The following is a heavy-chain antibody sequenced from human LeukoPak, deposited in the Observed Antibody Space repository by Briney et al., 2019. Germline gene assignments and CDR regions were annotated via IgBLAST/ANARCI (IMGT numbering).Heavy chain of an antibody. V-gene: IGHV1-69*04. J-gene: IGHJ4*02. Sequence: ASVKVSCKASGYTFTGYYMHWVRQAPGQGLEWIGRIIPILGIANYAQKFQGRVTITADKSTSTAYMELSSLRSEDTAVYYCARDPAETAPYNPLVYWGQGTLVTVSS. CDR2: IIPILGIA. CDR3: ARDPAETAPYNPLVY. CDR1: GYTFTGYY. D-gene: IGHD1-1*01.